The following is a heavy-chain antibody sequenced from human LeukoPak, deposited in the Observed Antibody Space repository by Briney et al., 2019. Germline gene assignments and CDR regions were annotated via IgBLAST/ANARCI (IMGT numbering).Heavy chain of an antibody. D-gene: IGHD5-18*01. J-gene: IGHJ4*02. V-gene: IGHV3-23*01. CDR3: AKDSGIQLWRDYFDY. Sequence: GGSLRLSCAASGFTFSSYATSWVRQAPGKGLEWVSAISGSGGSTYYADSVKGRFTISRDNSKNTLYLQMNSLRAEDTAVYYCAKDSGIQLWRDYFDYWGQGTLVTVSS. CDR2: ISGSGGST. CDR1: GFTFSSYA.